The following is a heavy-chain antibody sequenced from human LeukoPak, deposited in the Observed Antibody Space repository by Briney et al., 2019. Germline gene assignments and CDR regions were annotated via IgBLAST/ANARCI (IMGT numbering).Heavy chain of an antibody. V-gene: IGHV4-34*01. CDR2: INHSGST. CDR3: ARRDYDFWSGPYGYMDV. Sequence: SETLSLTCTVYGGSFSGYYWSWIRQPPGKGLEWIGEINHSGSTNYNPSLKSRVTISVDTSKYQFSLKLSSVTAADTAVYYCARRDYDFWSGPYGYMDVWGKGTTVTVSS. CDR1: GGSFSGYY. D-gene: IGHD3-3*01. J-gene: IGHJ6*03.